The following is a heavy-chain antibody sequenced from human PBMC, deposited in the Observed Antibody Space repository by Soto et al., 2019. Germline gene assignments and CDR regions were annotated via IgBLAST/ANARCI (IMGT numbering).Heavy chain of an antibody. D-gene: IGHD3-16*02. CDR2: ISYDGNNK. Sequence: QVQLVESGGGVVQPGRSLRLSCAASGFTFSTYGMHWVRQAPGKGLEWVAVISYDGNNKYYADSVKGRFTISRDNSKNTLFLQMNSLRAEDTAVYYCAKDRTDYVWGSYRYPELPGDYWGQGTLVTVSS. CDR1: GFTFSTYG. V-gene: IGHV3-30*18. J-gene: IGHJ4*02. CDR3: AKDRTDYVWGSYRYPELPGDY.